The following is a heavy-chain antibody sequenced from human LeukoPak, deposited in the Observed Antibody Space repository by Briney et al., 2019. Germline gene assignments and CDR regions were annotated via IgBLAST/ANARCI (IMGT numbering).Heavy chain of an antibody. D-gene: IGHD2-2*02. J-gene: IGHJ6*02. CDR1: GFTFSSYR. CDR2: ISSSSSYI. CDR3: ARGVVVVPAAIPYYYYGMDV. Sequence: GGSLRLSCAASGFTFSSYRMTWVRQAPGKGLEWVSSISSSSSYIYYADSVKGRFTISRDNAKNSLYLQMNSLRAEDTAVYYCARGVVVVPAAIPYYYYGMDVWGQGTTVTVSS. V-gene: IGHV3-21*01.